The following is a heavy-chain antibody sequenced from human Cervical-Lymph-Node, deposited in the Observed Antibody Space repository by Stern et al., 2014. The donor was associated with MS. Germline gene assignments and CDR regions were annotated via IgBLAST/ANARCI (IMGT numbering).Heavy chain of an antibody. D-gene: IGHD5-18*01. CDR1: GFTFDDYA. V-gene: IGHV3-9*01. CDR2: ISWNSGSI. CDR3: AKDRNRGYSYGYSYGMDV. Sequence: EVQLVESGGGLVQPGRSLRISCAASGFTFDDYAMHWVRQAPGQGLEWVSGISWNSGSIGYADSVKGRFTISRDNAKNSLYLQMNSLRAEDTALYYCAKDRNRGYSYGYSYGMDVWGQGTTVTVSS. J-gene: IGHJ6*02.